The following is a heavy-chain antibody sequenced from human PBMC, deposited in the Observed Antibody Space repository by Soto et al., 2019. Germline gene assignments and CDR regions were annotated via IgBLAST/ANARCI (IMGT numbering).Heavy chain of an antibody. V-gene: IGHV1-18*01. CDR1: GYTFTSYG. D-gene: IGHD3-10*01. Sequence: ASVKVSCKASGYTFTSYGISWVRQAPGQGLEWMGWISAYNGNTNYAQKLQGRVTMTTDTSTSTAYMGLRSLRSDDTAVYYCARGRVVRGVIEDYYYYGMDVWGQGTTVTVSS. CDR3: ARGRVVRGVIEDYYYYGMDV. CDR2: ISAYNGNT. J-gene: IGHJ6*02.